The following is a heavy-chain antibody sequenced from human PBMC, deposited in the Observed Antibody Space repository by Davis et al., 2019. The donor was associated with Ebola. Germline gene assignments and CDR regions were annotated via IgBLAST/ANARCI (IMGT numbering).Heavy chain of an antibody. CDR2: IVVGSGNT. J-gene: IGHJ4*02. CDR3: ARDSSGWYYFDY. D-gene: IGHD6-19*01. Sequence: SVKVSCKASGFTFTSSAMQWVRQARGQRLEWIGWIVVGSGNTNYAQKFQERATITRDMSTSTAYMELSSLRSEDTAVYYCARDSSGWYYFDYWGQGTLVTVSS. V-gene: IGHV1-58*02. CDR1: GFTFTSSA.